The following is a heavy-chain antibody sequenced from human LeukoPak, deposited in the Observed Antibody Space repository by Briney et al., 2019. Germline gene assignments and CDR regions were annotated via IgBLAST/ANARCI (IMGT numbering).Heavy chain of an antibody. V-gene: IGHV3-48*02. D-gene: IGHD3-16*01. CDR1: GFTSIAYA. Sequence: GGSLRLSCVGSGFTSIAYALTWARQAPGKGLEWVSYISSSSSTIYYADSVKGRFTISRDNAKNSLYLQMNSLRDEDTAVYYCAFGPYDPFDYWGQGTLVTVSS. J-gene: IGHJ4*02. CDR3: AFGPYDPFDY. CDR2: ISSSSSTI.